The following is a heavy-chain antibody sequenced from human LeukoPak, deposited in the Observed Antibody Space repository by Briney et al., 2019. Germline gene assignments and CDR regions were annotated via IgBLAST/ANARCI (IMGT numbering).Heavy chain of an antibody. CDR1: GFTFSTYS. CDR2: IYSVGST. D-gene: IGHD6-6*01. V-gene: IGHV3-53*01. Sequence: GGSLRLSCAASGFTFSTYSMNWVRQAPGKGLEWVSGIYSVGSTYYADSVKGRFTISRDKSKNTLYLQMNSLRADDTAVYYCASCSRPNYYYGMDVWGQGTTVTVSS. CDR3: ASCSRPNYYYGMDV. J-gene: IGHJ6*02.